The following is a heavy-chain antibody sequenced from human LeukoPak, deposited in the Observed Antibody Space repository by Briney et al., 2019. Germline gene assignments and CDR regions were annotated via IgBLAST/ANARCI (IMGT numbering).Heavy chain of an antibody. CDR2: INHSGST. J-gene: IGHJ4*02. CDR1: GFTFSDYY. Sequence: GSLRLSCAASGFTFSDYYMSWIRQPPGKGLEWIGEINHSGSTNYNPSLKSRVTISVDTSKNQFSLKLSSVTAADTAVYYCARGRFTMVRRTLDYWGQGTLVTVSS. V-gene: IGHV4-34*01. D-gene: IGHD3-10*01. CDR3: ARGRFTMVRRTLDY.